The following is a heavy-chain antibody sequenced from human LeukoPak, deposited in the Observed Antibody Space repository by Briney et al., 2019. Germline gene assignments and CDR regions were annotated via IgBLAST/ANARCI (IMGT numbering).Heavy chain of an antibody. CDR3: ASTPRYYDSSGYYPDY. CDR2: IDPSGGST. J-gene: IGHJ4*02. CDR1: GYTFTSYY. V-gene: IGHV1-46*01. Sequence: ASVKVSCKASGYTFTSYYMHWVRQAPGQGLEWMGIIDPSGGSTSYAQKFQGRVTMTRDTSTSTVYMELSSLRSEDTAVYYCASTPRYYDSSGYYPDYWGQGTLVTVSS. D-gene: IGHD3-22*01.